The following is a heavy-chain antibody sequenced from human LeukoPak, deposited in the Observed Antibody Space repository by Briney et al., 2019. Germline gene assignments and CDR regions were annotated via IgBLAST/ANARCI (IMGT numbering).Heavy chain of an antibody. CDR1: GFTFSSYD. D-gene: IGHD1-1*01. Sequence: GGSLRLSCAASGFTFSSYDMHWVRQATGKGLEWVSAIGTAGDTYYPGSVKGRFTISRENAKNSLYLQMNSPRAGDTAVYYCARVGTSGAFDIWGQGTMVTVSS. CDR3: ARVGTSGAFDI. V-gene: IGHV3-13*01. CDR2: IGTAGDT. J-gene: IGHJ3*02.